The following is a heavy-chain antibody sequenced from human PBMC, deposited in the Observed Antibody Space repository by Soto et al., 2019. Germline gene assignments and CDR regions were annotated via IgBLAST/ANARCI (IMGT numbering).Heavy chain of an antibody. J-gene: IGHJ4*02. V-gene: IGHV2-5*02. CDR3: AHRVLRTVFGLVTTTAIYFDF. Sequence: QITLNESGPTVVRPTETLTLTCRFSGFSLTTSGVGVGWIRQSPGKAPEWLVLLYWDDDKRYSASLKSRLTITKDTSKNQVVLTVSDLDPTDTATYYCAHRVLRTVFGLVTTTAIYFDFWGQGTPVAVSS. CDR2: LYWDDDK. D-gene: IGHD3-3*01. CDR1: GFSLTTSGVG.